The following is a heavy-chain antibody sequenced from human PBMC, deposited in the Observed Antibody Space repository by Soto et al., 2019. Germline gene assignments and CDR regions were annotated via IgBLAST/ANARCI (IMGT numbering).Heavy chain of an antibody. D-gene: IGHD1-1*01. CDR1: GFTFSDYA. Sequence: GGSLRLSCAPSGFTFSDYAMSWVRQAPGKGLEWVSSITNNGADTNYADSVKGRFTISRDNSRNTLYLQMNSLRAEDTALYYCAKDWPGTRTPGLDWWGQRTLVTGSS. CDR2: ITNNGADT. V-gene: IGHV3-23*01. J-gene: IGHJ4*02. CDR3: AKDWPGTRTPGLDW.